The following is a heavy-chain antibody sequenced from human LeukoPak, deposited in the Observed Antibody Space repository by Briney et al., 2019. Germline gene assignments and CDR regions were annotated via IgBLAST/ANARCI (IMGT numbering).Heavy chain of an antibody. CDR2: YTGDT. CDR1: GDSISRFY. J-gene: IGHJ3*01. Sequence: SQTLSLTCSVSGDSISRFYWSWVRQPPGKGLEWIGYTGDTNYNPSLKSRVTISLDASKSQFSLKLSSVTAADTAMYYCARVNIAVAGDASDVWGRGTMVTVSS. CDR3: ARVNIAVAGDASDV. V-gene: IGHV4-59*01. D-gene: IGHD6-19*01.